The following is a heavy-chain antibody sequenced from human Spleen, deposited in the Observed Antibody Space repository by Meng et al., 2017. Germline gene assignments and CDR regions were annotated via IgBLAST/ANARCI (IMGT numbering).Heavy chain of an antibody. CDR1: GFTFSSYW. J-gene: IGHJ5*01. CDR3: ERHGYTYACDS. D-gene: IGHD5-18*01. CDR2: ISSDGSDT. V-gene: IGHV3-74*01. Sequence: EVQLVQSGGSSVRLGGSLRLACAASGFTFSSYWMHWVRQAPGKGLVWVSRISSDGSDTNYADSVKGRFTISRDNTKNILYLQMNSLRAEDTAMYYCERHGYTYACDSWGQGALVTVSS.